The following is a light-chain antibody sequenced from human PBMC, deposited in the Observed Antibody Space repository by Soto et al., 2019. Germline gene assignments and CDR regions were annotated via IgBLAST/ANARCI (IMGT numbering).Light chain of an antibody. V-gene: IGLV1-44*01. Sequence: QAVVTQPPSTSGTPGQRVTISCSGSDSNIGSTSVNWYQQLPGTAPKLLIYSNDQRPSGVPDRFSGSKSGTSASLAISGLQSEDEADYYCAAWDDSLNGFYVFGTGTKLTVL. CDR1: DSNIGSTS. CDR3: AAWDDSLNGFYV. J-gene: IGLJ1*01. CDR2: SND.